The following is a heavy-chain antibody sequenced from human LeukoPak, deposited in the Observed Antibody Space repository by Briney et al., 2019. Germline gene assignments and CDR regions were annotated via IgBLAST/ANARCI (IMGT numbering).Heavy chain of an antibody. Sequence: GGSLRLSCVASGFTFSTYWMSWVRQAPGKGLEWVANIKQDGSEQFYVDSVKGRFTISRDNAKNSLYLQMNNLRGEDTAVYYCARGRKVPAAMGNWFDPWGQGTLVTDSS. CDR3: ARGRKVPAAMGNWFDP. CDR2: IKQDGSEQ. J-gene: IGHJ5*02. CDR1: GFTFSTYW. D-gene: IGHD2-2*01. V-gene: IGHV3-7*01.